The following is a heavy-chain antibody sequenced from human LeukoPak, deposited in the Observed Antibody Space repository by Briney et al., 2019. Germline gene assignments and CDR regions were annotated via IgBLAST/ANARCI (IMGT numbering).Heavy chain of an antibody. CDR2: INSDGSST. CDR1: GFTFNNYW. CDR3: ARGPMGKGYFDY. V-gene: IGHV3-74*01. Sequence: PGGSLRLSCAASGFTFNNYWMHWVRQPQGKGLVWVSRINSDGSSTSHADSVKGRFTISRDNAKNTLYLQMNSLRAEDTAVYYCARGPMGKGYFDYWGQGTLVTVSS. D-gene: IGHD3-10*01. J-gene: IGHJ4*02.